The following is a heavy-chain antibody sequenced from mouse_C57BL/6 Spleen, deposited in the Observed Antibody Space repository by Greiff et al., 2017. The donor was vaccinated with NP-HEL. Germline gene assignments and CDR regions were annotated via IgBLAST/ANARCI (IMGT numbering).Heavy chain of an antibody. CDR1: GFTFSDYG. CDR2: ISSGSSTI. CDR3: ARRGYYYGSSYFRDWYFDV. J-gene: IGHJ1*03. V-gene: IGHV5-17*01. D-gene: IGHD1-1*01. Sequence: EVKLMESGGGLVKPGGSLKLSCAASGFTFSDYGMHWVRQAPEKGLEWVAYISSGSSTIYYADTVKGRFTISRDNAKNTLFLQMTSLSSEDTAMYYCARRGYYYGSSYFRDWYFDVWGTGTTVTVSS.